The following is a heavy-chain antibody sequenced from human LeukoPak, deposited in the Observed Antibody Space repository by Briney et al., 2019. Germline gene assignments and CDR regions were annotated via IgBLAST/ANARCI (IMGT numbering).Heavy chain of an antibody. CDR3: ANTLRYFDWLSPSGAFDI. V-gene: IGHV3-23*01. CDR1: GFTFSSYA. Sequence: GGSLKLSCAASGFTFSSYAMSWVRQAPGKGLEWVSAISGSGGSTYYADSVKGRFTISRDNSKNTLYLQMNSLRAEDTAVYYCANTLRYFDWLSPSGAFDIWGQGTMVTVSS. CDR2: ISGSGGST. J-gene: IGHJ3*02. D-gene: IGHD3-9*01.